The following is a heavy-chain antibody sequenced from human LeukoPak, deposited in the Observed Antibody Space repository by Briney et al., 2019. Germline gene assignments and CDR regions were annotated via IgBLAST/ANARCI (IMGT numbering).Heavy chain of an antibody. D-gene: IGHD3-10*01. J-gene: IGHJ4*02. CDR3: ARESSSITMVRGVIGYSDY. CDR2: ISSSSSTI. Sequence: PGGSLRLSCAASGFTFSSYSMNWVRQAPGKGLEWVSYISSSSSTIYYADSVKGRFTISRDNAKNSLYLQMNSLRAEDTAVYYCARESSSITMVRGVIGYSDYWGQGTLVTVSS. V-gene: IGHV3-48*04. CDR1: GFTFSSYS.